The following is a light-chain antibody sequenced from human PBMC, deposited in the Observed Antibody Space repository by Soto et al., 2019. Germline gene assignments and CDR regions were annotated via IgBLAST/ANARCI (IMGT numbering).Light chain of an antibody. CDR3: QQSGSSPRT. J-gene: IGKJ1*01. V-gene: IGKV3-20*01. CDR1: QSVSSSS. Sequence: EIVLTQSPGTLSLSPGERATLSCRASQSVSSSSLAWYQQKPGQAPRLLIYGASSRATGIPDRFSGSGSGTDFTLTISRLEPEDFAVYYCQQSGSSPRTFGQGTKVDIK. CDR2: GAS.